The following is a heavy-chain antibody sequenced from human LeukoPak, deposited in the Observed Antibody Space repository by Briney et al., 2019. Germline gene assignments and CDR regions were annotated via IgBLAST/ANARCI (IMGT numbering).Heavy chain of an antibody. D-gene: IGHD3-22*01. CDR1: GGSISSYY. CDR2: IYYSGST. Sequence: SETLSLTCTVSGGSISSYYWSWIRQPPGKGLEWIGYIYYSGSTNYNPSLKSRVTISVDTSKNQFSLKLSSVTAADTAVYYCARGLEYYDSSGYYHAYAEYFQHWGQGILVTVSP. CDR3: ARGLEYYDSSGYYHAYAEYFQH. J-gene: IGHJ1*01. V-gene: IGHV4-59*01.